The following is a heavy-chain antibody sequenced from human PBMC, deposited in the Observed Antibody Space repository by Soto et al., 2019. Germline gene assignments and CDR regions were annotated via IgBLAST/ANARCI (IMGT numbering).Heavy chain of an antibody. V-gene: IGHV3-30*18. CDR1: GFTFSDYD. D-gene: IGHD2-2*01. CDR2: ISYDGSNR. CDR3: AKGRCISTSCGVSSCMDV. Sequence: QVQLVESGGGVVQPGRSLRLSCAASGFTFSDYDMHWVRQAPGKGLEWVAVISYDGSNRYYAESVKGRFTVSRDNDRNTLYLQMNTLRPDDTAVYYCAKGRCISTSCGVSSCMDVWGQGTTVTVSS. J-gene: IGHJ6*02.